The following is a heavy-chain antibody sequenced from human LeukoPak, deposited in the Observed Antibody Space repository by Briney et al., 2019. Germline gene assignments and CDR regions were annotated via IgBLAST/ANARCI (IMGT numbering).Heavy chain of an antibody. CDR1: GFTFSSYE. CDR2: IDQDGSEK. CDR3: ASSRN. V-gene: IGHV3-7*02. Sequence: GGSLRLSCAASGFTFSSYEMNWVRQAPGKGLEWVANIDQDGSEKYYVDSVKGRFTISRDNAKNSLYLQMNSLKDEDTSVYYCASSRNWGQGTLVTVSS. J-gene: IGHJ4*02.